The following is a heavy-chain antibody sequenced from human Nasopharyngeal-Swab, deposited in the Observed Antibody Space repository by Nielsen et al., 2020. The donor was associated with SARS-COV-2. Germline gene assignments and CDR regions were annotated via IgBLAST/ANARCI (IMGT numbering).Heavy chain of an antibody. CDR1: GFIFTTYG. J-gene: IGHJ4*02. D-gene: IGHD3-22*01. Sequence: GGSLRLSCAASGFIFTTYGMHWVRQAPGKGLEWVALISYDGSKKYYADSVKGRFTISRDKSKNTLYLQMSNLRAEDTAVYYCTRDRVFYYDSSGRKEFEYWGQGTRVTVSS. V-gene: IGHV3-33*05. CDR2: ISYDGSKK. CDR3: TRDRVFYYDSSGRKEFEY.